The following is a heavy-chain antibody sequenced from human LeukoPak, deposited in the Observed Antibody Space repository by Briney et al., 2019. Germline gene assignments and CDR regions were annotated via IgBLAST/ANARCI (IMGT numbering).Heavy chain of an antibody. D-gene: IGHD2-2*01. CDR3: ARDRRGCSSNRRQIPIHY. J-gene: IGHJ4*02. Sequence: GGSLRLSCAASGFTFSSYCMSWVRQAPGKGLEWVSTINQDGSSKYYADCVKGRLTISRDNAKNSLYLQMNSLRAEDRAVYYCARDRRGCSSNRRQIPIHYWGQGTLVTASS. CDR2: INQDGSSK. V-gene: IGHV3-21*01. CDR1: GFTFSSYC.